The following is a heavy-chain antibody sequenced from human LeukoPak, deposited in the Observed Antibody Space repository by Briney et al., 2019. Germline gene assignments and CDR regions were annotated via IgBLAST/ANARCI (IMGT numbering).Heavy chain of an antibody. V-gene: IGHV3-7*05. CDR1: GFTFSSYW. CDR3: ARSDFWSGYHRGYFDY. CDR2: IKQDGSGK. Sequence: GGSLILSCAASGFTFSSYWMSWVRQAPGKGLEWVAKIKQDGSGKYYVDSVKGRFTISRDNAENSLYLQMNSLRVEDTAVYYCARSDFWSGYHRGYFDYWGQGTLVTVSS. J-gene: IGHJ4*02. D-gene: IGHD3-3*01.